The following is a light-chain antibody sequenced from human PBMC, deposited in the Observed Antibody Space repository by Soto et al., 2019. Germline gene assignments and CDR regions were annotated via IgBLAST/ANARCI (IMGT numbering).Light chain of an antibody. J-gene: IGLJ1*01. CDR1: SSDVGSSDL. V-gene: IGLV2-23*02. CDR3: CSFAGSSTYV. CDR2: EVS. Sequence: QSVLNQPASVSGSPGQSITISCTGTSSDVGSSDLVSWYQQHPGKAPKLMIYEVSRRPSGVSNRFSGSKSGNTASLTISGLQAEDEADYYCCSFAGSSTYVFGTGTKVTVL.